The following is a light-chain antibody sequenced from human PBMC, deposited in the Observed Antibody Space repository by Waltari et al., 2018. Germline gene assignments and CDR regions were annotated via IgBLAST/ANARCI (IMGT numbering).Light chain of an antibody. CDR3: GTWDTSLSKV. V-gene: IGLV1-51*01. CDR2: DNN. J-gene: IGLJ2*01. CDR1: SPNIANNY. Sequence: QSVLTQPPSLSAAPGQTVTISCSGSSPNIANNYVSWYTQFPGTAPKLLIYDNNKRPSGIPDRFSGSKSGTSATLVITGLQTGDEADYYCGTWDTSLSKVFGGGTKLTVL.